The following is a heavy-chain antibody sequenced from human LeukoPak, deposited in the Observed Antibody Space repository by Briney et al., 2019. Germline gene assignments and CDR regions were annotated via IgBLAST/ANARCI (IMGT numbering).Heavy chain of an antibody. J-gene: IGHJ5*01. CDR1: GFTFSVYS. V-gene: IGHV3-21*01. D-gene: IGHD2-21*02. CDR2: ISSSSRYI. CDR3: ATLGPTGGDFTYNWFDS. Sequence: GGSLRLSCAASGFTFSVYSMNWVRQAPGKGLEWVSCISSSSRYINYTDSVKGRFTISRDNAKNSLSLQMNSLRAEDTAVYYCATLGPTGGDFTYNWFDSWGQGTLVTVSS.